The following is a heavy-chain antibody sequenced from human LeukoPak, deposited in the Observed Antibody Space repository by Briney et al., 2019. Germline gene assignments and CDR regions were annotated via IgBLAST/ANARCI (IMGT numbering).Heavy chain of an antibody. J-gene: IGHJ5*02. D-gene: IGHD2-15*01. CDR2: IYYSGST. Sequence: PSETLSLTCTVSGGSISSYYWSWIRQPPGKGLEWIGYIYYSGSTNYNPSLKSRVTISVDTSKNQFSLKLSSATAADTAVYYCARGPPEYCSGGSCYSGRNWIDPWGQGTLVTVSS. V-gene: IGHV4-59*08. CDR3: ARGPPEYCSGGSCYSGRNWIDP. CDR1: GGSISSYY.